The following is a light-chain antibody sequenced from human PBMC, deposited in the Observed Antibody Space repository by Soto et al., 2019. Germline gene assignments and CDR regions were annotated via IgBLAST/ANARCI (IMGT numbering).Light chain of an antibody. V-gene: IGKV1-39*01. CDR1: QSVSTS. CDR3: QQSYSTPRT. J-gene: IGKJ2*01. Sequence: DIQMTQSPSSLSASVGDRVTITCRASQSVSTSLNWYQQQPGKAPKLLIYTASSLQSGVPSRFSGSGYGTDFTLTISSLQPEDFATYYCQQSYSTPRTFGQGTKLEIK. CDR2: TAS.